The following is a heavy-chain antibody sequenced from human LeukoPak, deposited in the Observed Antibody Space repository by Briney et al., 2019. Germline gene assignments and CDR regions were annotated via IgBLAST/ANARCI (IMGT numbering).Heavy chain of an antibody. CDR2: ISGSGGST. D-gene: IGHD5-12*01. V-gene: IGHV3-23*01. CDR1: GFTFSNYV. J-gene: IGHJ4*02. Sequence: GGSLRLSCAASGFTFSNYVMHWVRQAPGKGLEWVSAISGSGGSTYYADSVKGRFTISRDNSKNTLYLQMNSLRAEDTAVYYCAKAASIVATTTFDYWGQGTLVTVSS. CDR3: AKAASIVATTTFDY.